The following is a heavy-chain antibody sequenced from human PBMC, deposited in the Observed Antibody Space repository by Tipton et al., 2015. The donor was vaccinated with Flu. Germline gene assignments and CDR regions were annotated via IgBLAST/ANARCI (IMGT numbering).Heavy chain of an antibody. CDR1: GGSISSSSYY. J-gene: IGHJ4*02. V-gene: IGHV4-39*01. D-gene: IGHD2-2*01. CDR2: IYYSGST. Sequence: TLSLTCTVSGGSISSSSYYWGWIRQPPGKGLEWIGSIYYSGSTYYNPSLKSRVTISVDTSKNQFSLKLSSVTAADTAVYYCARHKEIVVVPAAVDYWGQGTLVTVSP. CDR3: ARHKEIVVVPAAVDY.